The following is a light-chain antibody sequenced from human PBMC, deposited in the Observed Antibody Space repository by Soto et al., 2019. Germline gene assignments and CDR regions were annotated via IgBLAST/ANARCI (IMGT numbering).Light chain of an antibody. CDR3: QSYDRALLT. J-gene: IGKJ3*01. CDR2: AAA. CDR1: QDIRNY. V-gene: IGKV1-27*01. Sequence: DIQMTQSPSSLSASVGDRVTMTCLARQDIRNYVAWYQQKPGDVPKLLIYAAATLQSGGPARFSRGGCGTAFTLTVSSLRPEDLAHYYCQSYDRALLTVGPATKVDLK.